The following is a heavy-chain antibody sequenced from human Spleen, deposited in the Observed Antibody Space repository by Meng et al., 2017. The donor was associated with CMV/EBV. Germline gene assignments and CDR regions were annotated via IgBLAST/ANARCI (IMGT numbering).Heavy chain of an antibody. J-gene: IGHJ4*02. CDR1: SSNSAA. Sequence: SSNSAAWNWIRQAPSRGLEWLGRTYYRSKWYNDYAVSVKSRITISPDTSKNQFSLQLNSVTPEDTAVYYCARGPAGWFGVVTRAFDYWGQGTLVTVSS. CDR2: TYYRSKWYN. CDR3: ARGPAGWFGVVTRAFDY. V-gene: IGHV6-1*01. D-gene: IGHD3-3*01.